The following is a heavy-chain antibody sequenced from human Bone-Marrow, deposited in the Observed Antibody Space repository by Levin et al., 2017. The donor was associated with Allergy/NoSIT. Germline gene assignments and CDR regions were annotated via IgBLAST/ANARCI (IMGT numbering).Heavy chain of an antibody. V-gene: IGHV3-23*01. CDR3: ATRWGSGRDMKSFDV. Sequence: PGGSLRLSCAASGFTFNLYAMAWVRQAPGKGLEWVSAISGSGGNTYYADSVKGRFTISRDNSKNTLYLEMDSLRVEETAIFYCATRWGSGRDMKSFDVWGHGKMVTVSS. J-gene: IGHJ3*01. CDR1: GFTFNLYA. D-gene: IGHD3-10*01. CDR2: ISGSGGNT.